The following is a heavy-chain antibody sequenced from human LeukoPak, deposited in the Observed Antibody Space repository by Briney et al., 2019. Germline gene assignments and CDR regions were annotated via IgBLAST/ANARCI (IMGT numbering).Heavy chain of an antibody. CDR2: IYTSGST. J-gene: IGHJ4*02. Sequence: SETLSLTCTVSGGSISSYYWSWIRQPAGKGLEWIGSIYTSGSTNYNPSLKSRVTMSVDTSKNQFSLKLSSVTAADTAVYYCARDRLDTAMVTPFDYWGQGTPVTVSS. D-gene: IGHD5-18*01. CDR1: GGSISSYY. V-gene: IGHV4-4*07. CDR3: ARDRLDTAMVTPFDY.